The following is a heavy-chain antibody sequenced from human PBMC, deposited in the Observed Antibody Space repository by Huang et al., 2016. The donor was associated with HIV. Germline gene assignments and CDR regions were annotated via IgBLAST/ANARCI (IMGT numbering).Heavy chain of an antibody. D-gene: IGHD1-26*01. CDR3: ARDRRPYSGSYLGY. V-gene: IGHV1-18*04. J-gene: IGHJ4*02. CDR2: IIGYNGNT. Sequence: QVQLVQSGAEVKKPGASVKVSCKASGNTFSGYGFSWVRQAPGQGLEWMGWIIGYNGNTNYVENLQGRVTMTTDTSTSTAYMELRSLRSDDTAVYYCARDRRPYSGSYLGYWGQGTLVTVSS. CDR1: GNTFSGYG.